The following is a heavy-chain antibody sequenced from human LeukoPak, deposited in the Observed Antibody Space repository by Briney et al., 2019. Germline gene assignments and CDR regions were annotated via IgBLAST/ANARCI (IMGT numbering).Heavy chain of an antibody. V-gene: IGHV4-59*12. Sequence: PSETLSLTCTVSGGSLSSYYWSWIRQSPGKGLEWIGYLYYSGTTNYNPSLKSRVSISVDTSKNQFSLKLSSVTAADTAVYYCALLRLGELSSIDYWGQGTLVTVSS. CDR2: LYYSGTT. J-gene: IGHJ4*02. D-gene: IGHD3-16*02. CDR1: GGSLSSYY. CDR3: ALLRLGELSSIDY.